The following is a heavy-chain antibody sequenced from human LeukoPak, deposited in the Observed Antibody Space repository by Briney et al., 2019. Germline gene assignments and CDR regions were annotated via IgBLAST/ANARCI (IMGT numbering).Heavy chain of an antibody. CDR3: ARVWSSGWYGDYYYMDV. V-gene: IGHV1-69*02. D-gene: IGHD6-19*01. CDR1: GGTLSSYT. Sequence: SVKVSCKASGGTLSSYTISWVRQAPGQGLEWMGRIIPILGLANYAQKFQGRVTITADKSTSTAYMELSSLRSEDTAVYYCARVWSSGWYGDYYYMDVWGKGTTVTVSS. CDR2: IIPILGLA. J-gene: IGHJ6*03.